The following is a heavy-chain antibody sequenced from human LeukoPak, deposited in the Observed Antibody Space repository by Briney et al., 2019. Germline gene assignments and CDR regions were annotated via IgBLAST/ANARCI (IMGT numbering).Heavy chain of an antibody. J-gene: IGHJ4*02. CDR2: IYYSGST. Sequence: SETLSLTCTVSGGSISSYYWSGIRQPPGKGLEWIGYIYYSGSTNYNPSLKSRVTISVDTSKNQFSLKLSSVTAADTAVYYCARGVGPKDYFDYWGQGTLVTVSS. D-gene: IGHD1-26*01. V-gene: IGHV4-59*01. CDR3: ARGVGPKDYFDY. CDR1: GGSISSYY.